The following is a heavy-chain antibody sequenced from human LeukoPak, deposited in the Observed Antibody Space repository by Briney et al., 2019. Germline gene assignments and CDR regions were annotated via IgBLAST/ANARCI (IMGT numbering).Heavy chain of an antibody. CDR1: GFTFSNAW. Sequence: GGSLRLSCAASGFTFSNAWMSWVRQAPGKGLEWVSAISGSGGSTYYADSVKGRFTISRDNSKNTLYLQMNSLRAEDTAVYYCAKSVARFYYYAMDVWGQGTTVTVCS. V-gene: IGHV3-23*01. J-gene: IGHJ6*02. CDR3: AKSVARFYYYAMDV. D-gene: IGHD6-19*01. CDR2: ISGSGGST.